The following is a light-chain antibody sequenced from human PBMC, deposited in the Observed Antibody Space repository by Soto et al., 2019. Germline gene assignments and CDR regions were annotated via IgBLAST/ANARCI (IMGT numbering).Light chain of an antibody. Sequence: EIVMTQSPATLSVSPGERATLSCRASQSVSSNLGWYQQKPGQAPRLLIHGASTRAAGIPARFSGSGSGTEFTLTISSLQSEDFAFYYCQQYHNWRTFGQGTKVEIK. CDR1: QSVSSN. J-gene: IGKJ1*01. CDR3: QQYHNWRT. CDR2: GAS. V-gene: IGKV3-15*01.